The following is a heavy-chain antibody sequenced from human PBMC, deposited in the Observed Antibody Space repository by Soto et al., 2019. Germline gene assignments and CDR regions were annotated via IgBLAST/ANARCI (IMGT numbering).Heavy chain of an antibody. J-gene: IGHJ4*02. D-gene: IGHD6-19*01. Sequence: SETLSLTCTVSGGSISSSSYYWGWIGQPPGKGLEWIGSIYYSGSTYYNPSLKSRVTISVDTSKNQFSLKLSSVTAADTAVYYCAVYSSGWYTKGLFDYWGQGTLVTVSS. V-gene: IGHV4-39*01. CDR3: AVYSSGWYTKGLFDY. CDR2: IYYSGST. CDR1: GGSISSSSYY.